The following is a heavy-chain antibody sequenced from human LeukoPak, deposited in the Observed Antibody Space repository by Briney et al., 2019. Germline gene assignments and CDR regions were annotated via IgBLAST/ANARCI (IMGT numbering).Heavy chain of an antibody. CDR3: ARALDRSYYYVYLS. V-gene: IGHV1-8*01. D-gene: IGHD3-16*01. J-gene: IGHJ4*02. CDR2: MNPNSGNT. CDR1: GYTFTDFD. Sequence: ASVKVSCKASGYTFTDFDINWVRQAPGRGLEWMVWMNPNSGNTVYAQKFQGRVTMTRDTSLNTARMELTSLTSEDTAVYYCARALDRSYYYVYLSWGQGTVISVSS.